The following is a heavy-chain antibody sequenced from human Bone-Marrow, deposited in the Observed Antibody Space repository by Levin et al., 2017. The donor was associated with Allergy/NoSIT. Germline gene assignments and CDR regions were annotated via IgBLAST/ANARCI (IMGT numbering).Heavy chain of an antibody. CDR2: VYYSGST. J-gene: IGHJ4*02. Sequence: SETLSLTCTVSGASINSDSYYWSWIRQPPGKGLEWIGYVYYSGSTSYRPSLKSRATISLDRPKKQFSLRLTSVTASDTAVYYCARGLAAAIYWGQGTLVTVSS. CDR3: ARGLAAAIY. D-gene: IGHD6-13*01. CDR1: GASINSDSYY. V-gene: IGHV4-61*01.